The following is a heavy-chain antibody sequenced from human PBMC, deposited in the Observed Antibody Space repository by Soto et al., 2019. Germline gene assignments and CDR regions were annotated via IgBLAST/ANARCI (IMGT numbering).Heavy chain of an antibody. D-gene: IGHD3-22*01. CDR2: ISYDGSNK. J-gene: IGHJ4*02. CDR1: GFTFSSYD. CDR3: ARYYYDSSGYFDY. Sequence: GGSLRLSCAASGFTFSSYDMHWVRQAPGKGLEWVAVISYDGSNKYYADSVKGRFTISRDNSKNTLYLQMNSLRAEDTAVYYCARYYYDSSGYFDYWGQGTLVTVSS. V-gene: IGHV3-30*04.